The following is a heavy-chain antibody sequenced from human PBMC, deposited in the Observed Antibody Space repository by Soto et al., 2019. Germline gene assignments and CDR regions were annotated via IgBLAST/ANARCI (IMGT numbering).Heavy chain of an antibody. CDR3: TRVFRGYDYHFDY. D-gene: IGHD5-12*01. Sequence: GGSLRLSCTASGFTFGDYAMSWVRQAPGKGLEWVGFIRSKAYGGTTEYAASVKGRFTISRDDSKSIAYLQMNSLKTKDTAVYYCTRVFRGYDYHFDYWGQGTLVTVSS. CDR1: GFTFGDYA. CDR2: IRSKAYGGTT. V-gene: IGHV3-49*04. J-gene: IGHJ4*02.